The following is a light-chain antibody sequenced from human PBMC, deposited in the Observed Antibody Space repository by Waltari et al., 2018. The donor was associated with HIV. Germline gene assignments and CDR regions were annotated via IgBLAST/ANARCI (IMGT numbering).Light chain of an antibody. Sequence: QSALTQPPSASGSPGKAVPISCPAASSDVGAFKSVSWYQQHPGKAPKLLIYDVTKRPSGVPDRFSGSKSGNTASLTVSGLQAEDEAHYYCSSYAGSSMSYAFGTGTKVTVL. CDR1: SSDVGAFKS. CDR2: DVT. V-gene: IGLV2-8*01. J-gene: IGLJ1*01. CDR3: SSYAGSSMSYA.